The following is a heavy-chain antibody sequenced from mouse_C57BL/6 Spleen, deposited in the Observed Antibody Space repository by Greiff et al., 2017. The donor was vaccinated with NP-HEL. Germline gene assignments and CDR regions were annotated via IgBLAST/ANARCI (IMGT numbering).Heavy chain of an antibody. CDR1: GFTFSSYT. V-gene: IGHV5-9*01. D-gene: IGHD2-3*01. Sequence: EVKVVESGGGLVKPGGSLKLSCAASGFTFSSYTMSWVRQTPEKRLEWVATISGGGGNTYYPGSVKGRFTISRDNAKNTLYLQMSSLRSEDTALYYCARHGEGFYVGYFFDYWGQGTTLTVSS. CDR3: ARHGEGFYVGYFFDY. CDR2: ISGGGGNT. J-gene: IGHJ2*01.